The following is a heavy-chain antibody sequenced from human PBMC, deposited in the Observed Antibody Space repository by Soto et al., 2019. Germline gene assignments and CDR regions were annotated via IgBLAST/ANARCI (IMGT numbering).Heavy chain of an antibody. J-gene: IGHJ4*02. V-gene: IGHV4-39*07. D-gene: IGHD1-26*01. CDR3: ARDDSNGNFDY. CDR2: IYYSGST. Sequence: SATLSLTCSVSGGSINSSSYFWGWVRQPPGKGLEWIGSIYYSGSTNYNPSLKSRVTISVDTSKNQFSLKLSSVTAADTAVYYCARDDSNGNFDYWGQGTLVTGSS. CDR1: GGSINSSSYF.